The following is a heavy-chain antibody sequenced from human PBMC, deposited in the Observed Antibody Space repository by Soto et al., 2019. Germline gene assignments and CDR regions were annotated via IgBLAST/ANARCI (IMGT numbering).Heavy chain of an antibody. Sequence: LRLSCAASGFTFSSYWMSWVRQAPGKGLEWVANIKQDGSEKYYVDSVKGRFTISRDNAKNSLYLQMNSLRAEDTAVYYCARRQNYYDSSGYYYPQPFDYWGQGTLVTVSS. D-gene: IGHD3-22*01. CDR3: ARRQNYYDSSGYYYPQPFDY. CDR2: IKQDGSEK. CDR1: GFTFSSYW. J-gene: IGHJ4*02. V-gene: IGHV3-7*01.